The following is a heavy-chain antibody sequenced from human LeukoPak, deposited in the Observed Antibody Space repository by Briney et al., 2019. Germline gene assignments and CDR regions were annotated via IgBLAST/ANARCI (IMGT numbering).Heavy chain of an antibody. V-gene: IGHV3-33*06. Sequence: PGGSLRLSCAASGFTFSSYGMHWVRQAPGKGLEWVAVIWYDGSNKYYADSVKGRFTISRDNSKNTLYLQMNSLRAEDTAVYYCAKERSLYCSGGSCYSGPDFDYWGQGTLVTVSS. CDR3: AKERSLYCSGGSCYSGPDFDY. CDR1: GFTFSSYG. CDR2: IWYDGSNK. D-gene: IGHD2-15*01. J-gene: IGHJ4*02.